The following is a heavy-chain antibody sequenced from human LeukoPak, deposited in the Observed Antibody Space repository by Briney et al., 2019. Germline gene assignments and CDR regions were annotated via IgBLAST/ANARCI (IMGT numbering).Heavy chain of an antibody. CDR3: ARDLDRRLGLFGVY. Sequence: PGGSLRLSYAASGFTFDDYGMSWVRQAPGKGLEWVSGINWNGGSTGYADPVKGRFTISRDNAKNSLYLQMNSLRAEDTALYYCARDLDRRLGLFGVYWGQGTLVTVSS. CDR1: GFTFDDYG. J-gene: IGHJ4*02. D-gene: IGHD3-10*01. V-gene: IGHV3-20*03. CDR2: INWNGGST.